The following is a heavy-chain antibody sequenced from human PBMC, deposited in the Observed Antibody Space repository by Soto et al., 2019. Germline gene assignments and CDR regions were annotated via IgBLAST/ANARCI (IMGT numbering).Heavy chain of an antibody. CDR3: ARDSDRPTDYGDYAPIYYYYYGMDV. Sequence: GGSLRLSCAASGFTFSSYWMSWVRQAPGKGLEWVANIKQDGSEKYYVDSVKGRFTISRDNAKNSLYLQMNSLRAEDTAVYYCARDSDRPTDYGDYAPIYYYYYGMDVWGQGTTVTVS. CDR1: GFTFSSYW. V-gene: IGHV3-7*05. CDR2: IKQDGSEK. D-gene: IGHD4-17*01. J-gene: IGHJ6*02.